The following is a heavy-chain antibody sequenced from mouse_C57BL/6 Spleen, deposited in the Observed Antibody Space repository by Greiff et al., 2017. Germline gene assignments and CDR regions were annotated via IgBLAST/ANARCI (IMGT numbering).Heavy chain of an antibody. CDR3: ERRGYRCFDY. J-gene: IGHJ2*01. V-gene: IGHV1-55*01. CDR1: GYTFTSYW. Sequence: QVQLQQPGAELVRPGASVKMSCKASGYTFTSYWITWVKQRPGQGLEWIGGIYPGSGGTNYNEKFKGKATLTVDTSSSTAYMQLSSLTSEDSAVYYCERRGYRCFDYWGQGTTRTVSS. CDR2: IYPGSGGT. D-gene: IGHD2-12*01.